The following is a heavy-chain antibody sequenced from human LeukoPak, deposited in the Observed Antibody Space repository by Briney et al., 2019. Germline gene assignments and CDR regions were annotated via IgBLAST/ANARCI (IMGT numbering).Heavy chain of an antibody. Sequence: SETLSLTCTVSGYSISSGYYWSWIRQPPGKGLEWIGEINHSRSTKYKSSLKSRVTISVDTSKNQFSLKLSSLTAADTAVYYCARRVGRWFGERAYYYNYMDVWGKGTTVTISS. CDR1: GYSISSGYY. V-gene: IGHV4-38-2*02. CDR3: ARRVGRWFGERAYYYNYMDV. CDR2: INHSRST. D-gene: IGHD3-10*01. J-gene: IGHJ6*03.